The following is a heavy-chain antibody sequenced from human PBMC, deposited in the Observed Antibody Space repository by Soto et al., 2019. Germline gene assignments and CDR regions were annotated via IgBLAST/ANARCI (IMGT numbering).Heavy chain of an antibody. V-gene: IGHV3-30*09. CDR3: ARVVPAAKDYYYGMDV. D-gene: IGHD2-2*01. CDR2: ISYDGSNK. Sequence: GSLRLSCAASGFTFSSYAMHWVRQAPGKGLEWVAVISYDGSNKYYADSVKGRFAISRDNSKNALYLQMNSLRAEDTAVYYCARVVPAAKDYYYGMDVWGQGTTVTVSS. CDR1: GFTFSSYA. J-gene: IGHJ6*02.